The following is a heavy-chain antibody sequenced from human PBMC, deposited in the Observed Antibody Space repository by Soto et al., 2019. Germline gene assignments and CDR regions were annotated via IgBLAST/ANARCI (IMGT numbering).Heavy chain of an antibody. CDR3: ARRGYCSGGSCSAFDI. D-gene: IGHD2-15*01. V-gene: IGHV1-2*04. J-gene: IGHJ3*02. CDR1: GYTFTGYY. CDR2: INPNSGGT. Sequence: QVQLVQPGAEVKKPGASMKVSCKASGYTFTGYYMHWVRQAPGQGLEWKGWINPNSGGTIYAQKFQGWVTMTGNTPISTAYMELSRLRSDDTAVYYCARRGYCSGGSCSAFDIWGQGTMVMVAS.